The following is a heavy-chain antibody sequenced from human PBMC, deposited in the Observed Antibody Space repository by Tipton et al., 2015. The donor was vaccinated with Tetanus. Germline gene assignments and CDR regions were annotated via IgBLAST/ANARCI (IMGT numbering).Heavy chain of an antibody. CDR2: LDGTADST. J-gene: IGHJ4*02. CDR1: GFTFSNYC. CDR3: AKERLRSGGTYYRGRFAN. V-gene: IGHV3-23*01. D-gene: IGHD1-26*01. Sequence: SLRLSCVASGFTFSNYCMTWVRQAPGKGLEWVSSLDGTADSTYYADSVKGRFTISRDNAKNTLYLRMSSLRAEDTAVYYCAKERLRSGGTYYRGRFANWGQGTLVTVSS.